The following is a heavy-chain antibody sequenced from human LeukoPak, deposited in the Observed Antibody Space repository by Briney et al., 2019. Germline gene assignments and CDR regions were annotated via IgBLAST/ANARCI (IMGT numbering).Heavy chain of an antibody. D-gene: IGHD6-13*01. CDR1: GGSFSGYY. CDR2: INHSGST. CDR3: ARGFSSSWHLRTYYYYYMDV. V-gene: IGHV4-34*01. J-gene: IGHJ6*03. Sequence: PSETLSLTCAVYGGSFSGYYWSWIRQPPGKRLEWIGEINHSGSTNYNPSLKSRVTISVGTSKNQFSLKLSSVTAADTAVYYCARGFSSSWHLRTYYYYYMDVWGKGTTVTVSS.